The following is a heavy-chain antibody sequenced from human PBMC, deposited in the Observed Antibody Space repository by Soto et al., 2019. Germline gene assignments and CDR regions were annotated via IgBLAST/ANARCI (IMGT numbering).Heavy chain of an antibody. CDR1: GFTFGSYI. D-gene: IGHD5-18*01. V-gene: IGHV3-30-3*01. Sequence: QVQLVESGGGVVQPGRSLRLSCAATGFTFGSYIMHWVRQAPGTGLEWVAVISYDGSEKYYADSVKGRFTISRDNSMDTLYLQMDSLRVDDTAVYYCARDGGKWIQGWLLGPHYAYWGQGTLVTVYS. CDR3: ARDGGKWIQGWLLGPHYAY. J-gene: IGHJ4*02. CDR2: ISYDGSEK.